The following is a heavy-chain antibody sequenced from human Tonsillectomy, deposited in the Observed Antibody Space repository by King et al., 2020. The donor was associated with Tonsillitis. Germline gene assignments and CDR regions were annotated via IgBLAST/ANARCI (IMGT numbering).Heavy chain of an antibody. V-gene: IGHV4-4*07. CDR2: IYTSGST. J-gene: IGHJ4*02. CDR1: GGSISSYY. CDR3: ARDWDSSGYYLLDY. D-gene: IGHD3-22*01. Sequence: QLQESGPGLVKPSETLSLTCTVSGGSISSYYWSWIRQPAGKGLEWIGRIYTSGSTNYNPSLKSRVTMSEDTSKNQFSLKLSSVTAADTAVYYCARDWDSSGYYLLDYWGQGTLVTVSS.